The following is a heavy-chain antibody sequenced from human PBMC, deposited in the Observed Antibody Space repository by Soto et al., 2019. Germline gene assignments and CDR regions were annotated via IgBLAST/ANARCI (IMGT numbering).Heavy chain of an antibody. CDR1: AGTFSSYA. J-gene: IGHJ6*02. V-gene: IGHV1-69*13. CDR2: IIPIVGTA. D-gene: IGHD3-3*01. Sequence: GASVNVSCKASAGTFSSYAISWVRQAPGQGLEWMGGIIPIVGTANYAQKFQGRVTITADESTSTAYMELSSLRSEDTAVYYCAMGGLITSFGVVPRGGMDVWGQGTTVTVSS. CDR3: AMGGLITSFGVVPRGGMDV.